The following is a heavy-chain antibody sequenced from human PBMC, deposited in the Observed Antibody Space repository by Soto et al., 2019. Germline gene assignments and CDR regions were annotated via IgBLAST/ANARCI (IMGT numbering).Heavy chain of an antibody. Sequence: SETLSLTCTVSGGSISSGTYSWTWIRQPPGKGLEWLGYIYYSGKTDYNPSLRSRVSISVDRSNNQFSLILTSVTAADSAAYFCARGCSSASCYTGFDPWGQGTLVTVSS. D-gene: IGHD2-2*02. CDR2: IYYSGKT. J-gene: IGHJ5*02. V-gene: IGHV4-30-2*01. CDR3: ARGCSSASCYTGFDP. CDR1: GGSISSGTYS.